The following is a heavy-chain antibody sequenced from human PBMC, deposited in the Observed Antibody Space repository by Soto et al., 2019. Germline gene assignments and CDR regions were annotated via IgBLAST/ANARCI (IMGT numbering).Heavy chain of an antibody. CDR2: IYYSGST. V-gene: IGHV4-59*01. D-gene: IGHD6-6*01. J-gene: IGHJ6*02. CDR3: ARWGSSLYYYYGMDV. CDR1: GGSISGYY. Sequence: SETLSLTCTVSGGSISGYYWSWIRQPPGKGLEWIGYIYYSGSTNYNPSLKSRVTISVDTSKNQFSLKLSSVTAADTAVYYCARWGSSLYYYYGMDVWGQGTTVTVSS.